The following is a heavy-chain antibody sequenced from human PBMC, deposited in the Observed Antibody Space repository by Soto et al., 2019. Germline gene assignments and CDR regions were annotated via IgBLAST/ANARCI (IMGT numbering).Heavy chain of an antibody. CDR1: GFTFKSYG. D-gene: IGHD5-12*01. CDR2: IWYDGSDK. Sequence: QVQLVESGGGVVQPGRSLRLSCAASGFTFKSYGMHWVRQAPGKGLYWVAIIWYDGSDKYYSDSVKGRFTISRANSKNTLYLQMNSLRGEDTAVYYCARGWLAGGYDFDYWGQETLVTVSS. CDR3: ARGWLAGGYDFDY. V-gene: IGHV3-33*01. J-gene: IGHJ4*02.